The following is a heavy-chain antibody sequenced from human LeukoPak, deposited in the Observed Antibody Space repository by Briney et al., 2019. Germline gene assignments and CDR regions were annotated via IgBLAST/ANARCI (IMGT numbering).Heavy chain of an antibody. J-gene: IGHJ4*02. CDR2: IYYSGST. V-gene: IGHV4-31*03. D-gene: IGHD6-13*01. CDR3: ARESRLYSSSWYFDY. CDR1: GGSISSGGYY. Sequence: SETLSLTCTVSGGSISSGGYYWSWIRQHPGKGLEWIRYIYYSGSTYYNPSLKSRVTISVDTSKNQFSLKLSSVTAADTAVFYCARESRLYSSSWYFDYWGQGTLVTVSS.